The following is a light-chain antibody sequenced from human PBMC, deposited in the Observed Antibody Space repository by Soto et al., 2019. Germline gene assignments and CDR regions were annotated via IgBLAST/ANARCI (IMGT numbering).Light chain of an antibody. V-gene: IGKV1-5*03. J-gene: IGKJ1*01. CDR1: QTISSW. CDR3: QPYNSYSEA. CDR2: KAS. Sequence: DIQMTQSPSTLSGSVGDRVTITCRASQTISSWLAWYQQKPGKAPKLLIYKASTLKSGGPSRFSVSGSGTEFTLTISSLQTDDFATYYCQPYNSYSEAFGQGTKVELK.